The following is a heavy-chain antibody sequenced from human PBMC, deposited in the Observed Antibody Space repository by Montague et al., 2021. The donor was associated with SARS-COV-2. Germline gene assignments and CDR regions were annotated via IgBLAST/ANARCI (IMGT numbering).Heavy chain of an antibody. CDR3: ARDSGGSSPEDWLGFDH. CDR2: IYYSGST. V-gene: IGHV4-59*01. J-gene: IGHJ5*02. Sequence: SETLSLTCTVSGGSISSYYWSWIWQPPGQGLEWNGYIYYSGSTNYNPSLTSRVNISVDTYKNQFSLTLSAVTAADTAVYYCARDSGGSSPEDWLGFDHWGQGTLVTVSS. D-gene: IGHD2-15*01. CDR1: GGSISSYY.